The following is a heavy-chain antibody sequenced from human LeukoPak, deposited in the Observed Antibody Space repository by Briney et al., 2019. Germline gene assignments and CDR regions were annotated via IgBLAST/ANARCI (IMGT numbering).Heavy chain of an antibody. V-gene: IGHV3-21*01. D-gene: IGHD3-9*01. CDR1: GFTFSSYS. J-gene: IGHJ4*02. Sequence: PGGSLRLSCAASGFTFSSYSMNWVRQAPGKGLEWVSSISSSNSYIYYADSVKGRFTISRDNAKNSLYLQMNSLRAEDTAVYYCAREETGLYYFDYWGQGTLVTVSS. CDR2: ISSSNSYI. CDR3: AREETGLYYFDY.